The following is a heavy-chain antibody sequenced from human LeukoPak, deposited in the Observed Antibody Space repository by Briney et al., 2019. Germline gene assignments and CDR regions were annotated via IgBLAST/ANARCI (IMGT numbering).Heavy chain of an antibody. Sequence: GGSLRLSCAASGFSFSNAWMNWVRQAPGKGLEWVGLIKRKTDGGTADCAAPVKGRFTISRDDSKNTVHLQMNSLKTEDTAVYYCITDENYYDSSGYHYCDYWGQGTLVTVSS. J-gene: IGHJ4*02. CDR2: IKRKTDGGTA. D-gene: IGHD3-22*01. V-gene: IGHV3-15*01. CDR1: GFSFSNAW. CDR3: ITDENYYDSSGYHYCDY.